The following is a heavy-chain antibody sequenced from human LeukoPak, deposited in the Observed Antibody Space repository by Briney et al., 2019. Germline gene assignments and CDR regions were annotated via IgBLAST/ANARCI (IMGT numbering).Heavy chain of an antibody. CDR2: ISYDGSNK. CDR1: GFTFSSYG. V-gene: IGHV3-30*18. D-gene: IGHD6-19*01. CDR3: AKDRSSGWSQGYYFDY. Sequence: GGSLRLSCAASGFTFSSYGMHWVRQAPGKGLEWVAVISYDGSNKYYADSVKGRFTISRDNSKNTLYLQMNSLRAEDTAVYYCAKDRSSGWSQGYYFDYWGQGTLVTVSS. J-gene: IGHJ4*02.